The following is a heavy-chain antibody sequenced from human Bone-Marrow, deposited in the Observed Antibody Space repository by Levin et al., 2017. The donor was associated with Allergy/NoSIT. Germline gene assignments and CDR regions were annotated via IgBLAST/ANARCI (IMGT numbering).Heavy chain of an antibody. Sequence: MPSETLSLTCTVSGGSIRSGDYYWSWIRQSPGTGLEWIGYIYNSGSTYYNPSLKSRVAIFIDTSKNQFSLKLSSVTAADTAVYYCARENHYDNSVRGRKFDYWGQGTLVTVSS. D-gene: IGHD3-22*01. CDR3: ARENHYDNSVRGRKFDY. J-gene: IGHJ4*02. V-gene: IGHV4-30-4*01. CDR1: GGSIRSGDYY. CDR2: IYNSGST.